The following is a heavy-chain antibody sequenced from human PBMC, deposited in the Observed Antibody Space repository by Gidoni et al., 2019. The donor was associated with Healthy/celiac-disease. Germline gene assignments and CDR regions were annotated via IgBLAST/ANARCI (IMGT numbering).Heavy chain of an antibody. CDR2: ISGVGGST. J-gene: IGHJ3*02. CDR1: GFTFSSYA. Sequence: EVQLLESGGGLVQPGGSLRLSCAASGFTFSSYAMSWVRQAPGKGLEWVSAISGVGGSTYYADSVKGRFTISRDNSKNTLYLQMNSLRAEDTAVYYCAKEETKNQLAQSGGAFDIWGQGTMVTVSS. V-gene: IGHV3-23*01. D-gene: IGHD2-2*01. CDR3: AKEETKNQLAQSGGAFDI.